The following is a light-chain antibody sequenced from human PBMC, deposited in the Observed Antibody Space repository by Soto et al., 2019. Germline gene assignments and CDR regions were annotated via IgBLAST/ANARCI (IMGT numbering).Light chain of an antibody. V-gene: IGKV3-20*01. CDR3: QQGGSSPLT. CDR1: QNINSDY. Sequence: ETVLTQSPGTLSLSPGEGVTLSCRASQNINSDYLGWYQQKPGQAPRLLIYGTSRRATGIPERFGGSGSGTDFTLTISRLEPEDSAIYYCQQGGSSPLTFGGGTKVDIK. J-gene: IGKJ4*01. CDR2: GTS.